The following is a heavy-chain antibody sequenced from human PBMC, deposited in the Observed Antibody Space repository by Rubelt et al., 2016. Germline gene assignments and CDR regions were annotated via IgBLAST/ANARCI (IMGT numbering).Heavy chain of an antibody. D-gene: IGHD3-16*01. CDR3: ASGSWGFY. CDR1: GFTFSNYW. CDR2: VKNDGSST. J-gene: IGHJ4*02. V-gene: IGHV3-74*02. Sequence: VRLVESGGGVVQPGRSLRLSCAASGFTFSNYWMHWVRQAPGKGLVWVSRVKNDGSSTSYADSVKGRFTISRDNAKNTLYLQMNSLGAEDTAVYYWASGSWGFYWGQGILVTVSS.